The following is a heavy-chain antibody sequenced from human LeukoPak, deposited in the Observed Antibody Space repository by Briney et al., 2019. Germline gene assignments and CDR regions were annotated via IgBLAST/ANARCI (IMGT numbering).Heavy chain of an antibody. V-gene: IGHV3-23*01. CDR1: GFTFRSYG. CDR3: ERDQGFDWLFIFDY. CDR2: ISGSGGKA. D-gene: IGHD3-9*01. Sequence: GVSLRLSCAASGFTFRSYGMSWVRHAPGKGLEWGSSISGSGGKAYCAGCVKGRFTISKDNSTNTLYLQMSSMEVEDTALYYCERDQGFDWLFIFDYWGQGTLVTVSS. J-gene: IGHJ4*02.